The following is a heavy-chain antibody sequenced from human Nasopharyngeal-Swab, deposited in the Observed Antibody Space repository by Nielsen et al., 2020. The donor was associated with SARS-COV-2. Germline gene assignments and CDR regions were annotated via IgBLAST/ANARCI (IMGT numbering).Heavy chain of an antibody. CDR1: EFTFSSYA. D-gene: IGHD3-22*01. V-gene: IGHV3-23*01. CDR2: IRGSGGST. Sequence: GGSLRLSCAASEFTFSSYAMSWVRQAPGKGLEWVSAIRGSGGSTYYADSVKGRFTISRDNSKNTLYLQMNSLRAEDTAVYYCARKNYYDSSGYYLVHFYYYYYGMDVWGQGTTVTVSS. CDR3: ARKNYYDSSGYYLVHFYYYYYGMDV. J-gene: IGHJ6*02.